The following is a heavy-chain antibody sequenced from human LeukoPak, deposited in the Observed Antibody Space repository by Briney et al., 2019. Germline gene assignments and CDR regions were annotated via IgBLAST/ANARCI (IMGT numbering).Heavy chain of an antibody. V-gene: IGHV3-74*01. J-gene: IGHJ4*02. CDR3: VRAVGGNDGRTFGY. Sequence: GALRLSCAASGFTFSSSWMHWVRQAPGKGLVWVSRVSSDGSITDYTDSVKGRFTISRDNAKNTLYLQMNSLRAEDTAMYYCVRAVGGNDGRTFGYWAQGTLVTVSS. CDR1: GFTFSSSW. D-gene: IGHD3-3*01. CDR2: VSSDGSIT.